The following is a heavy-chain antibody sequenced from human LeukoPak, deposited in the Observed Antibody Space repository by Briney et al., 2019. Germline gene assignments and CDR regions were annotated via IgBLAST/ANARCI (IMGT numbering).Heavy chain of an antibody. Sequence: GGSLRLSCEGSAFIFSGHWMNWVRQTPGKGLEWVASIKEDGSERQYVDSVKGRFSISRDNTKGSLFLQLNSLRAEDTAVYYCAKDISRINMIVVAPGRGIDYWGQGTLVTVSS. CDR3: AKDISRINMIVVAPGRGIDY. J-gene: IGHJ4*02. CDR1: AFIFSGHW. D-gene: IGHD3-22*01. CDR2: IKEDGSER. V-gene: IGHV3-7*03.